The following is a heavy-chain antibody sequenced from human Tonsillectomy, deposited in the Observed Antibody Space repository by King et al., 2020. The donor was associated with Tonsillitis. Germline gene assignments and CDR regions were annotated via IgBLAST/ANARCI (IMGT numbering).Heavy chain of an antibody. CDR2: ISSSSRYI. J-gene: IGHJ3*02. Sequence: VQLVESGGGLVKPGESLRLSCATTGFTFSNYDMNWVRQAPGKGLEWVSSISSSSRYIYYADLVKGRFTISRDNAKNSLYLQMNSLRAEDTAVYYCAKDKGAGHYDSSRGSFDMWGQGTVVTVSS. V-gene: IGHV3-21*01. D-gene: IGHD3-22*01. CDR1: GFTFSNYD. CDR3: AKDKGAGHYDSSRGSFDM.